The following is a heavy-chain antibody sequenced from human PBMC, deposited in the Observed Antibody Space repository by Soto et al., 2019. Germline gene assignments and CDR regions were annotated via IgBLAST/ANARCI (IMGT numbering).Heavy chain of an antibody. J-gene: IGHJ3*02. CDR3: ARKRYYYDSSGYRDAFDI. V-gene: IGHV3-53*01. CDR1: GFTFSSNY. Sequence: GGSLRLSCAASGFTFSSNYMSWVRQAPGKGLEWVSVIYSGGSTYYADSVKGRFTISRDNSKNTLYLQMNSLRAEDTAVYYCARKRYYYDSSGYRDAFDIWGQGTMVTVSS. D-gene: IGHD3-22*01. CDR2: IYSGGST.